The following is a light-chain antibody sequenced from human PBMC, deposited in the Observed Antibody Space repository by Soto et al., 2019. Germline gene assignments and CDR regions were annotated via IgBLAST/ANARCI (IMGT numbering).Light chain of an antibody. J-gene: IGLJ2*01. CDR1: SSNIGAGYD. CDR3: QSYDIRLSVSVV. V-gene: IGLV1-40*01. Sequence: QAVVTQPPSVSGAPGQRVTISCTGSSSNIGAGYDVQWYQQLPGAAPRLLIFGNTNRPSGVPDRFSGSRSGTSASLAISGLQAEDEADYYCQSYDIRLSVSVVFGGGTKVTVL. CDR2: GNT.